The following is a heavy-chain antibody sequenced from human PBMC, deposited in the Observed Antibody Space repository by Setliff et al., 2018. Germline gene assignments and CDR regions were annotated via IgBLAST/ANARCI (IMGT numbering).Heavy chain of an antibody. CDR3: ARNGSAFFYEH. Sequence: ASVKVSCKASGYTFSSYATSWVRQAPGQGLEWLGWINPNKDVTKYAQKFQDRILMTKDTSLNTVYMELRSLRSDDTALYYCARNGSAFFYEHWGQGSLVTVSS. CDR2: INPNKDVT. CDR1: GYTFSSYA. D-gene: IGHD1-26*01. V-gene: IGHV1-18*01. J-gene: IGHJ4*02.